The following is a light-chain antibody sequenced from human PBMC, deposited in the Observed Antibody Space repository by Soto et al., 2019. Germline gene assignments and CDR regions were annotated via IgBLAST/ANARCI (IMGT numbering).Light chain of an antibody. V-gene: IGKV3-20*01. CDR3: QQYVTSPWA. J-gene: IGKJ1*01. CDR1: QSVSSSF. Sequence: EIVLTQSPGTLSLSPGERATLSCRASQSVSSSFLAWYQQKPGQAPRLLIYGASNRATGIPDRFSGSGSGTDFTLTISRLEPEDFAVYYCQQYVTSPWAFDQGTKVAIE. CDR2: GAS.